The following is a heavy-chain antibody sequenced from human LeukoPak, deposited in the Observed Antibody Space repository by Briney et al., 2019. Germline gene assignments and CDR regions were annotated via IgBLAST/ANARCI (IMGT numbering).Heavy chain of an antibody. D-gene: IGHD5-12*01. V-gene: IGHV3-23*01. CDR1: GFTFSNYA. CDR2: ISGSSGST. J-gene: IGHJ4*02. CDR3: AKERGATPYYFDN. Sequence: GGSLRLSCAASGFTFSNYAMSWVRQAPGKRLDWVSAISGSSGSTYYADSVKGRFTISRDNSKNTLYLQMNSLRAEGTAVYYCAKERGATPYYFDNWGQGTLVTVSS.